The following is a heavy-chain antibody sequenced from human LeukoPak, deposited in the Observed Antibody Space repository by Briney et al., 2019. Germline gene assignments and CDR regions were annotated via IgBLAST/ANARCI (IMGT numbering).Heavy chain of an antibody. D-gene: IGHD6-13*01. CDR3: AKAPTTIAALDY. CDR2: ISGSGAGT. J-gene: IGHJ4*02. CDR1: GFTFSSYA. V-gene: IGHV3-23*01. Sequence: GGSLRLSCAASGFTFSSYAMTWVRQAPGKGLERVSAISGSGAGTYYADSVKGRFTISRDNSKNTLYLQMNSLRAEDTAVYYCAKAPTTIAALDYWGQGTLVTVSS.